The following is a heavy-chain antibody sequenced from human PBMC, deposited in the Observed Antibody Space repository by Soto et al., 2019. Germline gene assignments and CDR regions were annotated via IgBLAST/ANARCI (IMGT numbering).Heavy chain of an antibody. CDR2: ISAYNGNT. J-gene: IGHJ5*02. CDR1: GYTFTSYG. Sequence: QVQLVQSGAEVKKPGASVKVSCKASGYTFTSYGISWVRQAPGQGLEWMGWISAYNGNTNYAQKLQGRVTMTTDTSTSTAYMELRSLRSDETAVYYCARDRSKTTNDFWSGYYPFDPWGQGTLVTVSS. CDR3: ARDRSKTTNDFWSGYYPFDP. V-gene: IGHV1-18*01. D-gene: IGHD3-3*01.